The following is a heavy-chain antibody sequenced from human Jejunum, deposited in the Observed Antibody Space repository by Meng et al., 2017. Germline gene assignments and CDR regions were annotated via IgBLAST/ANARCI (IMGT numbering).Heavy chain of an antibody. CDR2: ITPYNGNP. D-gene: IGHD5-12*01. J-gene: IGHJ6*01. Sequence: SVNVSCKASGYTFTRHDISWVRQAPGQRLECMGRITPYNGNPKYVENLQGRVTMTTDTSTSTAYMALRSLRSDDTAVYYCATTEFTPVTIGHSSAYFNYHYGMDVWGQGNTV. CDR1: GYTFTRHD. CDR3: ATTEFTPVTIGHSSAYFNYHYGMDV. V-gene: IGHV1-18*04.